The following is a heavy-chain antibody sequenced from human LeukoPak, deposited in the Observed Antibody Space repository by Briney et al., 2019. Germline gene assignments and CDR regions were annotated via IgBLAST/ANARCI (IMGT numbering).Heavy chain of an antibody. D-gene: IGHD4-17*01. J-gene: IGHJ5*02. CDR1: GFTVSSND. V-gene: IGHV3-66*01. CDR3: TKDPNGDYVGAFDP. CDR2: IYSGGST. Sequence: GGSLRLSCAASGFTVSSNDMSWVRQAPGKGLEWVSVIYSGGSTYYADSVKGRFTISRDNSKNTLYLQMNSLRADDTAVYYCTKDPNGDYVGAFDPWGQGTLVTVSS.